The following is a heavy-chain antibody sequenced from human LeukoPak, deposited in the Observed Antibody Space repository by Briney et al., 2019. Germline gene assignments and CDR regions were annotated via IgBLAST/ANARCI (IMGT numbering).Heavy chain of an antibody. D-gene: IGHD2-2*01. CDR2: IYYSGST. J-gene: IGHJ6*02. CDR1: GGSISSGGYY. CDR3: ARDLGYCSSTSCYYYYGMDV. Sequence: SETLSLTCTVSGGSISSGGYYWSWLRQHPGKGLEWIGYIYYSGSTYYNPSLKSRVTISVDTSKNQFSLKLSSVTAADTAVYYCARDLGYCSSTSCYYYYGMDVWGQGTTVTVSS. V-gene: IGHV4-31*03.